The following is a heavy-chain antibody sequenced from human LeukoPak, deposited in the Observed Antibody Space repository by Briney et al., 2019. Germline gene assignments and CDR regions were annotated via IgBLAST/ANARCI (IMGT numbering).Heavy chain of an antibody. Sequence: GASVMVSCKASGYTFTSYYLHWVRQAPGQGLEWMGLINPGEGNTNYAQKFQGRVTMTRDTSTSTVYMELSSLRSEDTAVYYCARAGDSTGYYLGSRFDYWGQGTLVTVSS. V-gene: IGHV1-46*01. J-gene: IGHJ4*02. CDR1: GYTFTSYY. CDR3: ARAGDSTGYYLGSRFDY. CDR2: INPGEGNT. D-gene: IGHD3-22*01.